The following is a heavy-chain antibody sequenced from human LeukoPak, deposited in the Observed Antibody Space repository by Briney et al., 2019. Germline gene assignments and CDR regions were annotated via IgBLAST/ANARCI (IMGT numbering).Heavy chain of an antibody. J-gene: IGHJ4*02. CDR1: GFTFSSYA. Sequence: PGGSLRLSCAASGFTFSSYAMHWVRQAPGKGLEWVAVISYDGSNKYYADSVKGRFTISRDNSKNTLYLQMNSLRAEDTAVYYCAKARGSSVYEQFDYWGQGTQVTVSP. D-gene: IGHD5/OR15-5a*01. V-gene: IGHV3-30-3*01. CDR3: AKARGSSVYEQFDY. CDR2: ISYDGSNK.